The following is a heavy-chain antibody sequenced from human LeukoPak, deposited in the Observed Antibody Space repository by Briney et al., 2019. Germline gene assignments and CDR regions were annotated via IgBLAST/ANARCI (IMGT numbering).Heavy chain of an antibody. CDR3: ARGVVPAALWQNWFDP. CDR1: GGSISSSSYF. CDR2: ISYTGST. Sequence: SETLSLTCTVSGGSISSSSYFWGWIRQPPGKGLEWIGSISYTGSTYSNPSLKSRVTMSVDTSKNQFSLKLSSVTAADTAVFYCARGVVPAALWQNWFDPWGQGTLVIVSS. V-gene: IGHV4-39*07. J-gene: IGHJ5*02. D-gene: IGHD2-2*01.